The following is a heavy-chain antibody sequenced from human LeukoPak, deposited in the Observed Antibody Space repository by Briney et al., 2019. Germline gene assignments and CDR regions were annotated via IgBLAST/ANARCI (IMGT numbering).Heavy chain of an antibody. J-gene: IGHJ4*02. CDR1: GFTFSSYA. CDR3: ARDHPTYGDYPFWYFDY. Sequence: GGSLRLSCAASGFTFSSYAMHWVRQAPGKGLEWVAVISYDGSNKYYADSVKGRFTISRDNSKNTLYLQMNSLRAEDTAVYYCARDHPTYGDYPFWYFDYWGQGTLVTVSS. V-gene: IGHV3-30*04. CDR2: ISYDGSNK. D-gene: IGHD4-17*01.